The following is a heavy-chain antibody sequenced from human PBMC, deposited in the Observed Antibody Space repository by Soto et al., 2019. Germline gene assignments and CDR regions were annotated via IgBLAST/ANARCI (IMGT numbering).Heavy chain of an antibody. CDR3: ASSGGTFYITIFGVAPDAFDI. CDR1: GFTFSSYS. V-gene: IGHV3-48*02. CDR2: ISSSSSTI. Sequence: GGSLRLSCAASGFTFSSYSMNWVRQAPGKGLEWVSYISSSSSTIYYADSVKGRFTISRDNAKNSLYLQMNSLRDEDTAVYYCASSGGTFYITIFGVAPDAFDIWGQGTMVTVS. D-gene: IGHD3-3*01. J-gene: IGHJ3*02.